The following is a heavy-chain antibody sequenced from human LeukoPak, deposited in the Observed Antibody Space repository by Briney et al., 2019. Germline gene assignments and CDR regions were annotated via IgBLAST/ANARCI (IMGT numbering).Heavy chain of an antibody. D-gene: IGHD6-6*01. CDR1: GFTFDKYW. J-gene: IGHJ4*02. CDR3: ASAGGDSRSPLPFYY. Sequence: GGSLRLSCAASGFTFDKYWMSWVRQAPGKGLEWVANIKQDGSEKYYVDSVKDRFTISRDNAENSLFLQMNSLRAEDTAVYFCASAGGDSRSPLPFYYWGQGTLVTVSS. V-gene: IGHV3-7*03. CDR2: IKQDGSEK.